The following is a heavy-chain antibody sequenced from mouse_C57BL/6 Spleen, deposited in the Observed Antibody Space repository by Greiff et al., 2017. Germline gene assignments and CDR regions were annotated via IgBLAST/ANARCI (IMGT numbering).Heavy chain of an antibody. CDR3: GYYYGAMDY. V-gene: IGHV3-6*01. CDR1: GYSITSGYY. D-gene: IGHD1-1*02. Sequence: EVKLEESGPGLVKPSQSLSLTCSVTGYSITSGYYWNWIRQFPGNKLEWMGYISYDGSNNYNPSLKNRISITRDTSKNQFFLKLNSVTTEDTATYYCGYYYGAMDYWGQGTSVTVSS. CDR2: ISYDGSN. J-gene: IGHJ4*01.